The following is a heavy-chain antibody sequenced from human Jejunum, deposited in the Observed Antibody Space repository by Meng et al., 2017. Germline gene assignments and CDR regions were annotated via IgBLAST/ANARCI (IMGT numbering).Heavy chain of an antibody. CDR2: INQNGRT. CDR1: GGSFNSYF. CDR3: VREKRRTYYFDY. Sequence: QVHLRQWGAGLLKPSETLSLTCGVYGGSFNSYFWNWIRQPPGKGLEWIGEINQNGRTNYNPSLESRVTISIDTSKNQFSLRLTSVTAADTAVYYCVREKRRTYYFDYWGQGTLVTVSS. D-gene: IGHD3-16*01. J-gene: IGHJ4*02. V-gene: IGHV4-34*01.